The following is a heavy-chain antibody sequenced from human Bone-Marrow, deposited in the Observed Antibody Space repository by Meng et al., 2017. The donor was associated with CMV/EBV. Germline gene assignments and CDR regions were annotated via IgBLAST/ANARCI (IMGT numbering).Heavy chain of an antibody. J-gene: IGHJ4*02. Sequence: SCAASGFTFSSYGMHWVRQAPGKGLEWVAVISYDGSTKYYADSVKGRFTISRDNSKNTLYLQMNSLRAEDTAVYYCAKEAPLRTVGDYWGQGTLVTVSS. CDR1: GFTFSSYG. D-gene: IGHD1-26*01. CDR2: ISYDGSTK. V-gene: IGHV3-30*18. CDR3: AKEAPLRTVGDY.